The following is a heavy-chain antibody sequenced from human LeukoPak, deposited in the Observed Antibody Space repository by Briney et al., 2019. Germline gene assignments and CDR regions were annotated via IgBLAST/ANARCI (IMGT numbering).Heavy chain of an antibody. Sequence: PSETLSLTCTVSGYSISGGYYWGWIRQPPGKGLEWIGSISHSGSTYYNPSLKSRVTISVDTSKNQFSLKLSSVTAADTAVYYCAREVIAAAGTEYYMDVWGKGTTVTVSS. CDR2: ISHSGST. J-gene: IGHJ6*03. CDR1: GYSISGGYY. D-gene: IGHD6-13*01. CDR3: AREVIAAAGTEYYMDV. V-gene: IGHV4-38-2*02.